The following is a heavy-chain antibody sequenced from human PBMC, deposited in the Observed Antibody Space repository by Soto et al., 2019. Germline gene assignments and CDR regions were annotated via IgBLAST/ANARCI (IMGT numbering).Heavy chain of an antibody. Sequence: GGSLRLSCAASGFTFSNAWMNWVRQAPGKGLEWVGRIKSKTDGGTTDYAAPVKGRFTISRENAKNSLYLQMNSLRAEDTAVYYCARLDDGYSSSRGYYGMDVWGQGTTVTVSS. J-gene: IGHJ6*02. CDR3: ARLDDGYSSSRGYYGMDV. D-gene: IGHD6-19*01. CDR1: GFTFSNAW. V-gene: IGHV3-15*07. CDR2: IKSKTDGGTT.